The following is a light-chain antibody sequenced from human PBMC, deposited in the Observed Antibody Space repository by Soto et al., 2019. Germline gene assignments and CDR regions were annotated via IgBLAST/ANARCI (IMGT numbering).Light chain of an antibody. CDR2: GAS. J-gene: IGKJ4*01. Sequence: ETVLTQSPATLCLSPGERATLSCRASQSLGSYLAWYQQKPGQAPRLLIYGASKRATGIPDRFSGSGSGTDFTLTISRLEPEDFAVYYCHKYSNLPVNCGGGNKGDNK. CDR3: HKYSNLPVN. V-gene: IGKV3-11*01. CDR1: QSLGSY.